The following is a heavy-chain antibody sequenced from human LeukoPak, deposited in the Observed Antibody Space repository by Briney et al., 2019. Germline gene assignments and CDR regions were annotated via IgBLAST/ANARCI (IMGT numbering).Heavy chain of an antibody. CDR3: ATSRGSWPDYFDY. Sequence: GGSLRLSCAASGFTFSSYNINWVRQAPGKGLEWVSYISSSRRTISYADSVKGRFTISRDDSKNTLYLQMNSLRAEDTAVYYCATSRGSWPDYFDYWGQGTLVTVSS. V-gene: IGHV3-48*01. J-gene: IGHJ4*02. CDR2: ISSSRRTI. CDR1: GFTFSSYN. D-gene: IGHD6-13*01.